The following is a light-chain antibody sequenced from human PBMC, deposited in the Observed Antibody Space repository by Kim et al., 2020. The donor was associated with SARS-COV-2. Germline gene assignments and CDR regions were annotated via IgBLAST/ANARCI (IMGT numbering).Light chain of an antibody. V-gene: IGLV6-57*02. CDR3: QSYDSSRYV. CDR2: EDN. Sequence: GNSVTIACTGRGGSIASDCVQCYQQRPGTAPTTVIYEDNQRPSGVPDLFSGSIDSSSNSASLTISGLKTEDEADYYCQSYDSSRYVFGTGTKVTVL. J-gene: IGLJ1*01. CDR1: GGSIASDC.